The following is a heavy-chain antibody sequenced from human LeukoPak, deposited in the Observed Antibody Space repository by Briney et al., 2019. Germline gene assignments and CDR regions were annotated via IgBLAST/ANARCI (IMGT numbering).Heavy chain of an antibody. CDR2: INHSGGT. CDR1: GGSFSGYY. Sequence: SETLSLTCAVYGGSFSGYYWSWIRQPPGKGLEWIGEINHSGGTNYNPSLKSRVTISVDTSKNQFSLKLSSVTAADTAVYYCARKAPPRITMVRGVIWWFDPWGQGTLVTVSS. V-gene: IGHV4-34*01. CDR3: ARKAPPRITMVRGVIWWFDP. J-gene: IGHJ5*02. D-gene: IGHD3-10*01.